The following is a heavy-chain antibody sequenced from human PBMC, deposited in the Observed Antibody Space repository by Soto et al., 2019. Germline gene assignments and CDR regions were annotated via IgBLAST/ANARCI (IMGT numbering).Heavy chain of an antibody. Sequence: ASVKVSCKASGYTFTSYDINWVRQATGQGLERIGWMNPNSGNTGYAQKFQGRVTMTRNTSISTAYMELSSLRSEDTAVYYCARGRIAAAGTRAFDIWGQGTMVTVSS. V-gene: IGHV1-8*01. CDR1: GYTFTSYD. CDR2: MNPNSGNT. D-gene: IGHD6-13*01. J-gene: IGHJ3*02. CDR3: ARGRIAAAGTRAFDI.